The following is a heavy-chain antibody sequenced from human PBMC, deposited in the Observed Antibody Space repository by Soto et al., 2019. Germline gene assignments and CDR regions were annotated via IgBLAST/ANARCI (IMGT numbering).Heavy chain of an antibody. V-gene: IGHV3-23*01. CDR3: AKGSGHDTQYTGFDP. J-gene: IGHJ5*02. CDR1: GFTFRNYA. Sequence: GGSLRLSCAASGFTFRNYAMTWVRQTPGKGLEWVSIINGGSGTTYYADSVKGRFTISRDNSKNTLYLQMSSLRAEDTAIYYWAKGSGHDTQYTGFDPWGQGTLVTV. D-gene: IGHD3-3*01. CDR2: INGGSGTT.